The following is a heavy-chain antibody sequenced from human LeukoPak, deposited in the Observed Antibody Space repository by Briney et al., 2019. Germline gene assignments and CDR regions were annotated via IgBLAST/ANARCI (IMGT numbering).Heavy chain of an antibody. D-gene: IGHD6-13*01. CDR1: GGSISSYY. CDR3: ARIVIAAAEGYFDY. V-gene: IGHV4-59*01. Sequence: SETLSLTCTVSGGSISSYYWSWIRQPPGKGLEWIGYINYSGSTNYNPSLKSRVTISVDTSKNQFSLKLSSVTAADTAVYYCARIVIAAAEGYFDYWGQGTLVTVSS. CDR2: INYSGST. J-gene: IGHJ4*02.